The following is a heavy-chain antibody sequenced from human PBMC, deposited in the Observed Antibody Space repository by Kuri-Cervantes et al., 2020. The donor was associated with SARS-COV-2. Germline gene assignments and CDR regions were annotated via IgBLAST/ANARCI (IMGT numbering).Heavy chain of an antibody. CDR2: ISSSSSTI. Sequence: GGSLRLSCAASGFTFSSYSMNWVRQAPGKGLEWVSYISSSSSTIYYADSVKGRFTISRDNAKNSLYLQMNSLRDEDTAVYYCAKDNSSSWYAVGPTFDYWGQGTLVTVSS. V-gene: IGHV3-48*02. J-gene: IGHJ4*02. D-gene: IGHD6-13*01. CDR3: AKDNSSSWYAVGPTFDY. CDR1: GFTFSSYS.